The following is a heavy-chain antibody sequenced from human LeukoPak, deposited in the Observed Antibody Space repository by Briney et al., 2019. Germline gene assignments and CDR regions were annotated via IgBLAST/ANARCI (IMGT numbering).Heavy chain of an antibody. CDR2: TYYRSKWSN. D-gene: IGHD1-26*01. J-gene: IGHJ4*02. Sequence: SQTLSLTCAISGDSVSSNTAAWNWTRQSPSRGLEWLGRTYYRSKWSNDYATSMKGRLTFNPDTSRNQVSLHLNSVTPDDTAVYSCARDFYWDGGGGGYFFDHWGQGTLVAVSS. CDR3: ARDFYWDGGGGGYFFDH. CDR1: GDSVSSNTAA. V-gene: IGHV6-1*01.